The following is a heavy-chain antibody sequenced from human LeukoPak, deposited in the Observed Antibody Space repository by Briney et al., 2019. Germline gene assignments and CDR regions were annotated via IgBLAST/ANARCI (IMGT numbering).Heavy chain of an antibody. V-gene: IGHV4-59*08. Sequence: AETLSLTCTVSGGSISSYYWSWIRQPPGKGLEWIGYIYYSGSTNYNPSLKSRVTISVDTSKNQFSLKLSSVTAADTAVYYCARKSQYYDILTGYYAEGYFDYWGQGTLVTVSS. CDR1: GGSISSYY. CDR3: ARKSQYYDILTGYYAEGYFDY. D-gene: IGHD3-9*01. CDR2: IYYSGST. J-gene: IGHJ4*02.